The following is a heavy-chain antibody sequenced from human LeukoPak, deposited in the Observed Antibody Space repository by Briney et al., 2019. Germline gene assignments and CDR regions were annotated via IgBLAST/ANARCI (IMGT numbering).Heavy chain of an antibody. CDR3: ARGKTYYDFWSGYYFDY. V-gene: IGHV4-4*07. D-gene: IGHD3-3*01. J-gene: IGHJ4*02. CDR2: IYTSGST. CDR1: GGSISSYY. Sequence: RSSETLSLTCTVSGGSISSYYWSWIRQPAGKGLEWSGRIYTSGSTNYNPSLKSRVTMSVDTSKNQFSLKLSSVTAADTAVYYCARGKTYYDFWSGYYFDYWGQGTLVTVSS.